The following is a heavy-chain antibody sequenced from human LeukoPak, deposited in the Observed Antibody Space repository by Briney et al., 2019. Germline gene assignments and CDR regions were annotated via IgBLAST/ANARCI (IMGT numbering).Heavy chain of an antibody. Sequence: GGSLRLSCAASGFTFSSYGMHWVRQAPGKGLEWVSSISSSSSYIYYADSVKGRFTISRDNAKNSLYLQMNSLRAEDTAVYYCAREENDFLALKPILAYYFDYWGQGTLVTVSS. CDR2: ISSSSSYI. CDR1: GFTFSSYG. J-gene: IGHJ4*02. D-gene: IGHD2-21*02. V-gene: IGHV3-21*01. CDR3: AREENDFLALKPILAYYFDY.